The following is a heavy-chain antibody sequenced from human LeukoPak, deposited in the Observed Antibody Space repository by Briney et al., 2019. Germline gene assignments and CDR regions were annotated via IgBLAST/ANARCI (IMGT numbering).Heavy chain of an antibody. V-gene: IGHV4-61*02. CDR3: ARDSGAVEATGVGFDY. D-gene: IGHD1-26*01. CDR2: IYTSGST. CDR1: GGSLRSGSYY. Sequence: PSQTLSLTCTVSGGSLRSGSYYWGWIRQPAGKGLEWIGRIYTSGSTNYNPSLKSRVTISVDTSKNQFSLKLSSVTAADTAVYYCARDSGAVEATGVGFDYWGQGTLVTVSS. J-gene: IGHJ4*02.